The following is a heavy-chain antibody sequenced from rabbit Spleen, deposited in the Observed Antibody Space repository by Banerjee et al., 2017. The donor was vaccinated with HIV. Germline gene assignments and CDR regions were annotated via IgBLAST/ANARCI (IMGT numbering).Heavy chain of an antibody. CDR1: GFSLTSSDY. CDR2: IYGGNSGFT. Sequence: QEQLVESGGGLVKPGASLTLTCKASGFSLTSSDYMCWVRQAPGKGLEWIACIYGGNSGFTYHATWAKGRFTISKTSSTTVTLQVTSLTAADTATYFCARDTSTSFSSYGMDLWGQGTLVTVS. D-gene: IGHD1-1*01. V-gene: IGHV1S45*01. CDR3: ARDTSTSFSSYGMDL. J-gene: IGHJ6*01.